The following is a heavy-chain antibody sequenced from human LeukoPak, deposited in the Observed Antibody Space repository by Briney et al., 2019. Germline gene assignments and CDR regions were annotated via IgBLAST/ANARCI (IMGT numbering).Heavy chain of an antibody. J-gene: IGHJ4*02. CDR3: AREPLYQLPDY. CDR2: ISSSSSTI. V-gene: IGHV3-48*01. D-gene: IGHD2-2*01. CDR1: GFTFSSYS. Sequence: GGSLRLSCAASGFTFSSYSMNWVRQAPGKGLEWVSYISSSSSTIYYADSVKGRFTISRDNAKNSLYLQMNSLRAEDTAVYYCAREPLYQLPDYWGQGTLVTVSS.